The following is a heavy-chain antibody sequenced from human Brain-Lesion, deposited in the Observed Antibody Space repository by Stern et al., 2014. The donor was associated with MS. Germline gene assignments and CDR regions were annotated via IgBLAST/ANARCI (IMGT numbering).Heavy chain of an antibody. D-gene: IGHD1-14*01. Sequence: VQLVESGPGLVKPSGTLSLTCAVSGGSISSSNWGSWVRQSPGKGLEWIGEIYHSGGTRYSPSFASRVIISVDKSKNQFSLKLSYVTAADTAVYYCARELPDLNAFDIWGQGTMVTVSS. J-gene: IGHJ3*02. CDR2: IYHSGGT. CDR3: ARELPDLNAFDI. V-gene: IGHV4-4*02. CDR1: GGSISSSNW.